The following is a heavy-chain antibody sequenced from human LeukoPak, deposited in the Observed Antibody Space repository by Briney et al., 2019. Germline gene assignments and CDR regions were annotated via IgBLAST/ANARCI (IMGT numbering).Heavy chain of an antibody. Sequence: GGSLRLSCAASGYTFSSYSMNWVRQAPGKGLEWVSSISSSSYIYYADSVKGRFTISRDNAKNSLYLQMNSLRAEDTAVYYCASGYGSGSYGSPFDYWGQGTLVTVSS. V-gene: IGHV3-21*01. J-gene: IGHJ4*02. CDR1: GYTFSSYS. CDR3: ASGYGSGSYGSPFDY. D-gene: IGHD3-10*01. CDR2: ISSSSYI.